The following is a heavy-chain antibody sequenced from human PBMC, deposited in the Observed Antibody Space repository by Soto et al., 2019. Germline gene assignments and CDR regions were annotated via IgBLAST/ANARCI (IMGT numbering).Heavy chain of an antibody. V-gene: IGHV1-69*02. Sequence: SVNVSCKASGGTFSSYTISWVRQAPGQGLEWMGRIIPILGIANYAQKFQGRVTITADKSTSTAYMELSSLRSEDTAVYYCARIGSPMGFDPWGQGTLVTVSS. CDR2: IIPILGIA. D-gene: IGHD3-16*01. J-gene: IGHJ5*02. CDR1: GGTFSSYT. CDR3: ARIGSPMGFDP.